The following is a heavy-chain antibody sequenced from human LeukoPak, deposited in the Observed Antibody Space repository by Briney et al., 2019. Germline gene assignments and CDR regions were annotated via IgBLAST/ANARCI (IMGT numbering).Heavy chain of an antibody. D-gene: IGHD3-16*01. CDR3: ARRGSDDAFDI. J-gene: IGHJ3*02. CDR1: GYSFTTYW. V-gene: IGHV5-51*01. CDR2: IYPGDSDT. Sequence: GESLKISCKGSGYSFTTYWIGWVRQMQGKGLGGMGIIYPGDSDTRYSPSFQGQVTISADKSISTAYLQWSSLKASDTAMYYCARRGSDDAFDIWGRGTMVTVSS.